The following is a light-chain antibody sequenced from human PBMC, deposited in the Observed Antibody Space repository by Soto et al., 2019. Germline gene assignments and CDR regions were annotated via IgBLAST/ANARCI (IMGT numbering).Light chain of an antibody. Sequence: QSVLTQPPSVSGAPGQRVTISCTGSSSNIGAGYDVHWYQQLPGAAPKLLIYGYNNRPSGVSDRFSGSKSGTSASLAISGLQSDDEADFYCASWDVSLEAWVFGGGTKLTVL. CDR1: SSNIGAGYD. CDR3: ASWDVSLEAWV. V-gene: IGLV1-40*01. J-gene: IGLJ3*02. CDR2: GYN.